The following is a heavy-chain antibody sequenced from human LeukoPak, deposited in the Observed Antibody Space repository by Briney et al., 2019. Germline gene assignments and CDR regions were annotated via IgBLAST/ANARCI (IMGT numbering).Heavy chain of an antibody. CDR3: ARDLSGSYYSFDY. V-gene: IGHV3-30-3*01. J-gene: IGHJ4*02. CDR1: GFTFSIYA. D-gene: IGHD1-26*01. CDR2: IPYDGNNK. Sequence: GGSLRLYCAASGFTFSIYAMHWVRQAPGKGLERVAVIPYDGNNKYYADSVQGRFTISRDNSKNTLYLELNSLRAEDTAVYYCARDLSGSYYSFDYWGQGTLVTVSS.